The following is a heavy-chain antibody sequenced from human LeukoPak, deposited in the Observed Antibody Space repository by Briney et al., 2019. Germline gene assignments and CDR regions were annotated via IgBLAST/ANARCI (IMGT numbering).Heavy chain of an antibody. D-gene: IGHD3-22*01. CDR2: IGSSSGTI. V-gene: IGHV3-48*01. J-gene: IGHJ4*02. CDR1: GFTFSGYS. CDR3: ARDRNYYDSSGYYRYVDY. Sequence: GGSLRLSCAASGFTFSGYSMNWVRLAPGKGLEWVSYIGSSSGTIVYTDSVKGRFTISRDNPKNSLYLQMNSLRAEDTAVYYCARDRNYYDSSGYYRYVDYWGQGTLVTVSS.